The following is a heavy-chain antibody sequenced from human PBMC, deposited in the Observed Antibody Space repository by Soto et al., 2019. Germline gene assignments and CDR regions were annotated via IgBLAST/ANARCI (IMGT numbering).Heavy chain of an antibody. D-gene: IGHD1-26*01. Sequence: SVKVSCKASGGTFSSYAISWVRQAPGQGLEWMGGIIPIFGTANYAQKFQGGVTITADVSTSTAYMELSSLRSEDSAVYYFARDGPLGGSYYGYFYYSGQRTLVTVSS. V-gene: IGHV1-69*13. J-gene: IGHJ4*02. CDR3: ARDGPLGGSYYGYFYY. CDR1: GGTFSSYA. CDR2: IIPIFGTA.